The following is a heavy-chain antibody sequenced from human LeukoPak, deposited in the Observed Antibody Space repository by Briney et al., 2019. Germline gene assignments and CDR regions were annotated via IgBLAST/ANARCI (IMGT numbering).Heavy chain of an antibody. CDR3: ARGGGVAPLLY. D-gene: IGHD4-23*01. CDR1: GGSISSGGYY. CDR2: IYYSGST. J-gene: IGHJ4*02. V-gene: IGHV4-31*03. Sequence: SETLSLTCTVSGGSISSGGYYWSWIRQHPGKGLEWIGYIYYSGSTYYNPSLKSRLTISGGTAKNQFSLKLSSVTAADTAVYYCARGGGVAPLLYWGQGTLVTVSS.